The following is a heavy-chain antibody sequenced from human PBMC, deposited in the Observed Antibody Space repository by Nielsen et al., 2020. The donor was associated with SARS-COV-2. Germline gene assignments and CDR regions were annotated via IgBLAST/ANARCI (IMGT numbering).Heavy chain of an antibody. D-gene: IGHD3-10*01. J-gene: IGHJ5*02. CDR1: GGSISSSSYY. Sequence: SETLSLTCTVSGGSISSSSYYWGWIRQPPGKGLEWIGSIYYSGSTYYNPSLKSRVTISVDTSKNQFSLKLSSVTAADTAVYYCARAPYYYGSGSPFDPWGQGTLVTVSS. CDR2: IYYSGST. V-gene: IGHV4-39*07. CDR3: ARAPYYYGSGSPFDP.